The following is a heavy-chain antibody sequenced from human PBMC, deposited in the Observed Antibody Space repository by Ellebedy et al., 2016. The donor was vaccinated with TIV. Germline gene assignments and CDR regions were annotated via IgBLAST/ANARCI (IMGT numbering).Heavy chain of an antibody. CDR3: ATDICRSTSCYTYYFDY. Sequence: GGSLRLXXAASGFTFDHYAMHWVRQAPGKGLEWVSGISWNSGSIGYADSVKGRFTISRDNARNSLYLQMNSLRVEDTALYYCATDICRSTSCYTYYFDYWGQGTLVSVSS. CDR2: ISWNSGSI. D-gene: IGHD2-2*02. J-gene: IGHJ4*02. CDR1: GFTFDHYA. V-gene: IGHV3-9*01.